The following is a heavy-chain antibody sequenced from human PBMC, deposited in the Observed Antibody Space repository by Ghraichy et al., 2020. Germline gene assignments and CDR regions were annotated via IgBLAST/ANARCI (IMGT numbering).Heavy chain of an antibody. D-gene: IGHD6-13*01. V-gene: IGHV1-69*13. Sequence: SVKVSCKASGGTFSSYAISWVRQAPGQGLEWMGGIIPIFGTANYAQKFQGRVTITADESTSTAYMELSSLRSEDTAVYYCARVGAPHGIAAAGEGDDAFDIWGQGTMVTVSS. J-gene: IGHJ3*02. CDR2: IIPIFGTA. CDR3: ARVGAPHGIAAAGEGDDAFDI. CDR1: GGTFSSYA.